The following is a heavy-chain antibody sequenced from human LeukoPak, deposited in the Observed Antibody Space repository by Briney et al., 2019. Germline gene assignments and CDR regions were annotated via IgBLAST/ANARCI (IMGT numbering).Heavy chain of an antibody. V-gene: IGHV3-66*01. J-gene: IGHJ3*02. CDR1: GFTVISNY. Sequence: GGSLRLSCAASGFTVISNYMSWVRQAPGKGLEWVSVIYSGGSAYYADSVKGRFTISRDNSKNTSYLQMNGLRAEDTAMYYCARKDAFDIWGQGTMVTVSS. CDR3: ARKDAFDI. CDR2: IYSGGSA.